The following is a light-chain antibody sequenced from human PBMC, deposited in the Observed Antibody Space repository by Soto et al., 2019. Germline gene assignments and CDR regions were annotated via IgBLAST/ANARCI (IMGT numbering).Light chain of an antibody. CDR3: MQALQLPIT. V-gene: IGKV2-28*01. CDR2: LGS. J-gene: IGKJ5*01. Sequence: DIVMTQFPLSLPVSPGEPASISCRSSQTLLHSNGYNYFNWYLQKPGQSPQLLIYLGSNRASGAPDRFSGSGSGTDFTLKITRVEAEDAGVYYCMQALQLPITFGQGTRLEIK. CDR1: QTLLHSNGYNY.